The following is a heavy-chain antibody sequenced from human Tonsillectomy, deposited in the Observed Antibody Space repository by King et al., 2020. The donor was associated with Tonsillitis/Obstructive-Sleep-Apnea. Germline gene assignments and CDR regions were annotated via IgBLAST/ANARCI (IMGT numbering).Heavy chain of an antibody. V-gene: IGHV3-20*04. Sequence: VKLVESGGGVVRPGGSLRLSCAASGFTFDDYGMSWVRQAPGKGLEWVSGINWNGGSTGYADSVKGRFTISRDNAKNSLYLQMNSLRAEDTALYYCAREGITMVQGVYYYYYYMDVWGKGTTVTVSS. J-gene: IGHJ6*03. CDR3: AREGITMVQGVYYYYYYMDV. D-gene: IGHD3-10*01. CDR1: GFTFDDYG. CDR2: INWNGGST.